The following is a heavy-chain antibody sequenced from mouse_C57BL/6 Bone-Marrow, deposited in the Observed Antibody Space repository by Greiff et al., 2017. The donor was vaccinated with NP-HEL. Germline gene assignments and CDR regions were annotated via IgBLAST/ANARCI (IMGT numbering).Heavy chain of an antibody. CDR3: AREDGGFAY. J-gene: IGHJ3*01. Sequence: QVHVKQPGAELVKPGASVKMSCKASGYTFTSYWITWVKQRPGQGLEWIGDIYPGSGSTNYNEKFKGKATLTVDTSSSTAYMELHSLTSEDSAVYFCAREDGGFAYWGQGTLVTVSA. D-gene: IGHD2-3*01. CDR2: IYPGSGST. V-gene: IGHV1-55*01. CDR1: GYTFTSYW.